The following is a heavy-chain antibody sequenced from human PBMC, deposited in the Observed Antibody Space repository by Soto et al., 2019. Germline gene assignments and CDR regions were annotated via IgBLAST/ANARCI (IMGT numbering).Heavy chain of an antibody. CDR1: GGTFSSYA. CDR3: ARPATIFGVVTLGWFDP. Sequence: QVQLVQSGAAVKKPGSSVKVSCKASGGTFSSYAISWVRQAPGQGLEWMGGIIPIFGTANYAQKFQGRVTITADESTSTAYMELSSLRSEDTAVYYCARPATIFGVVTLGWFDPWGQGTLVTVSS. CDR2: IIPIFGTA. J-gene: IGHJ5*02. D-gene: IGHD3-3*01. V-gene: IGHV1-69*12.